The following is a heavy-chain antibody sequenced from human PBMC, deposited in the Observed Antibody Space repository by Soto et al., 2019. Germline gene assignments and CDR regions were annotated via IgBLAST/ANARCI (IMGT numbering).Heavy chain of an antibody. CDR1: GYAISSGYY. CDR2: IYHSGST. J-gene: IGHJ3*02. CDR3: ARVRDDAFDI. V-gene: IGHV4-38-2*01. Sequence: SETLSLTCAVSGYAISSGYYLVLVRQPPGKGLEWIGSIYHSGSTYYNPSLKSRVTISVDTSKNQFSLKLSSVTAADTAVYYCARVRDDAFDIWGQGTMVTVSS.